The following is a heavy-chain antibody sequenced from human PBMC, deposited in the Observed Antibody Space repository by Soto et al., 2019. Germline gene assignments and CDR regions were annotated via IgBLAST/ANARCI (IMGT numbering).Heavy chain of an antibody. V-gene: IGHV2-5*02. Sequence: QITLKESGPTLVKPTQTLTLTCTFSGFSLSTSGVTVGWIRQPPGKALEWLALIYWDDDKRYSPSLKSRLTITKDTSKKQVVLTMTNMDPVDTATYYGVHIITGTPTHYWGQGTLVTVSS. D-gene: IGHD1-20*01. J-gene: IGHJ4*02. CDR2: IYWDDDK. CDR3: VHIITGTPTHY. CDR1: GFSLSTSGVT.